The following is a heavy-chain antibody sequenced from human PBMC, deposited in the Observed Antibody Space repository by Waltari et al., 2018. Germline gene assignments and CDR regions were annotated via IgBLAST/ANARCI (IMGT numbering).Heavy chain of an antibody. CDR1: GYTFPGYS. CDR3: ATKTGTTKRGISWFDP. CDR2: INPNSGGT. V-gene: IGHV1-2*02. J-gene: IGHJ5*02. Sequence: QVQLVQSGAEVKKPGASVKVSCKASGYTFPGYSMHWVPQAPGQGLGWMGWINPNSGGTNYEQKFQGRVTMTRDTSISTAYMELSRLRSDDTAVYYCATKTGTTKRGISWFDPWGQGTLVTVSS. D-gene: IGHD1-7*01.